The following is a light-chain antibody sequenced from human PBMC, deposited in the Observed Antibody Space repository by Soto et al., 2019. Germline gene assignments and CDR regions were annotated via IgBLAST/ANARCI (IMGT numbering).Light chain of an antibody. CDR3: CSYAGTYTYV. CDR1: SSDVGDYNY. V-gene: IGLV2-11*01. Sequence: QSALTQPRSVSGSPGQSVTISCTGTSSDVGDYNYVSWYQQHPGKAPKLMIYDVSERPSGVPDRFSGSKSGNTASLTISGLLAEDEADYYCCSYAGTYTYVFGVGTKLTVL. J-gene: IGLJ1*01. CDR2: DVS.